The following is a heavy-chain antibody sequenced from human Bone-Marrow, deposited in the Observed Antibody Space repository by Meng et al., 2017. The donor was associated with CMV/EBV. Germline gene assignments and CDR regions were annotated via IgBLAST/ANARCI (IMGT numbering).Heavy chain of an antibody. CDR1: GGTFSSYA. CDR2: IIHILGIA. V-gene: IGHV1-69*10. J-gene: IGHJ5*02. Sequence: KASGGTFSSYAISWVRQAPGQGLEWMGGIIHILGIANYAQKFQGRVTITADKSTSTAYMELSSLRSEDTAVYYCARGHRWEPPDWFDPWGQGTLVTVSS. CDR3: ARGHRWEPPDWFDP. D-gene: IGHD1-26*01.